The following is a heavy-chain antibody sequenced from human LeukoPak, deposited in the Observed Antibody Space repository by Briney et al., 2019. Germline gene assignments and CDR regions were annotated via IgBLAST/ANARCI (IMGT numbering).Heavy chain of an antibody. CDR3: ARHFRTVWSGYRWDWFDP. Sequence: PSETLSLTCTVSGGSISSSSYYWGWIRQPPGKGLESIGSIYYSGSTYYNPSLKSRVTISVNTSKNQFSLKLSSVTAADTAVYYCARHFRTVWSGYRWDWFDPWGQGTLVTVSS. J-gene: IGHJ5*02. V-gene: IGHV4-39*01. CDR2: IYYSGST. D-gene: IGHD3-3*01. CDR1: GGSISSSSYY.